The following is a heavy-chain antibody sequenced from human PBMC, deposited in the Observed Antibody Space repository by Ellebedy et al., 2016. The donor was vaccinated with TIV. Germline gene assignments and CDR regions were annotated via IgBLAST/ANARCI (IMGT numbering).Heavy chain of an antibody. Sequence: GESLKISCAASGFTFNSYWISWVRQAPGKGLEWVANIKQDGSEKYYVDSVKGRFTISRDNAKNSLYLQVNTLRAEDTAVYYCARDTGGTDAFDIWGQGTLVTVSS. CDR1: GFTFNSYW. CDR2: IKQDGSEK. CDR3: ARDTGGTDAFDI. V-gene: IGHV3-7*03. J-gene: IGHJ3*02. D-gene: IGHD2-8*02.